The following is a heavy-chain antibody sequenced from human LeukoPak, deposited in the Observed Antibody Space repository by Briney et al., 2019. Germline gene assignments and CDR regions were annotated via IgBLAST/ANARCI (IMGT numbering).Heavy chain of an antibody. CDR1: GYTFTSYG. V-gene: IGHV1-18*01. Sequence: ASVKVSCKPSGYTFTSYGISWVRQAPGQGLEWMGWISAYNGNTNYAQKLQGRVTMTTDTSTSTAYMELRSLRSDDTAVYYCARERIVGATPRLYNWFDPWGQGTLVTVSS. CDR3: ARERIVGATPRLYNWFDP. D-gene: IGHD1-26*01. CDR2: ISAYNGNT. J-gene: IGHJ5*02.